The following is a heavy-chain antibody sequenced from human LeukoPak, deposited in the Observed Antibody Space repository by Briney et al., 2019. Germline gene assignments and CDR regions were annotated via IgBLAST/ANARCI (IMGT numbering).Heavy chain of an antibody. D-gene: IGHD1-14*01. J-gene: IGHJ4*02. V-gene: IGHV1-2*02. Sequence: ASVKVSCKASGYTFTGYYMHWVRQAPGQGLEWMGWINPNSRGTNYAQKFQGRVTMTRDTSISTAYMELSRLRSDDTAMYYCAPGETAYYFAYWGQGTLVTVSS. CDR2: INPNSRGT. CDR1: GYTFTGYY. CDR3: APGETAYYFAY.